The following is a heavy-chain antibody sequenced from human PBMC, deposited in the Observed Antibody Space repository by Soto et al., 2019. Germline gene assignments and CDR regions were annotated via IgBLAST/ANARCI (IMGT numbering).Heavy chain of an antibody. D-gene: IGHD3-16*01. V-gene: IGHV5-51*01. J-gene: IGHJ5*02. CDR3: ARKDKCAYFNWFDP. CDR1: GYKFTSYW. CDR2: IFPSDSDT. Sequence: PGGSLKISCRTSGYKFTSYWIAWVRQMPGKGLEWMGIIFPSDSDTRDSPCFQGQVTNSADRSTSTVFLQWTSLKTSDTAVDFCARKDKCAYFNWFDPWGQGTLVTVSS.